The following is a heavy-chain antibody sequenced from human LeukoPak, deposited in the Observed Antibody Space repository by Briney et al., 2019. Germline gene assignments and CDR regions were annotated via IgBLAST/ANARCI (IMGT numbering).Heavy chain of an antibody. D-gene: IGHD3-3*01. CDR2: ITHSGST. Sequence: KPSETLSLTCAVYGGSFSGYYWSWVRQPPGKGLEWVGEITHSGSTNYNTSLKRRVTISVEKSKKQFSLKLRYRDAEGTAVYYCARIGASFYDFCSCDYYFDYWGQGTLVTVSS. CDR3: ARIGASFYDFCSCDYYFDY. CDR1: GGSFSGYY. J-gene: IGHJ4*02. V-gene: IGHV4-34*01.